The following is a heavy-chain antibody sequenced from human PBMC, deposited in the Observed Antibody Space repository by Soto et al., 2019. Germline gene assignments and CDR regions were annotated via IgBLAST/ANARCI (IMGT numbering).Heavy chain of an antibody. J-gene: IGHJ6*02. CDR3: ARDHSPGVTHYYYYYYGMDV. V-gene: IGHV4-4*02. Sequence: SETLSLTCAVSGGSISSSNWWSWVRQPPGKGLDWIGEIYHSGSTNYNPSLKSRVTISVDNSKNQFSLNLSSVTAADTAVYYCARDHSPGVTHYYYYYYGMDVWGQGTTVTVSS. D-gene: IGHD3-10*01. CDR2: IYHSGST. CDR1: GGSISSSNW.